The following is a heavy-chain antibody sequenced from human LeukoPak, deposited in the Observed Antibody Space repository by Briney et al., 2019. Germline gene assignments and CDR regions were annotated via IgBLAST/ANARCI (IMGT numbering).Heavy chain of an antibody. CDR1: GYTFTGYY. V-gene: IGHV1-2*02. D-gene: IGHD6-6*01. CDR3: ARKASSIAARGLDSWFDP. J-gene: IGHJ5*02. Sequence: ASVKVSCKASGYTFTGYYMHWVRQAPGQGLEWMGWINPNSGGTNYAQKFQGRVTMTRDTSISTAYMELSRLRSDDTAVYYCARKASSIAARGLDSWFDPWGQGTLVTVSS. CDR2: INPNSGGT.